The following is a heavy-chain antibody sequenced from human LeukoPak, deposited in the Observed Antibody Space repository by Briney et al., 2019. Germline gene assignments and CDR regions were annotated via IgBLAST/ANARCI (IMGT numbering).Heavy chain of an antibody. Sequence: ASVKVSCTASGGTFSSYAISWVRQAPGQGLEWMGRIIPILGIANYPQKFQGRVTITADKSTSTAYMELSSLRSEDTAVYYCARGEHPSFYYYYGMDVWGQGTTVTVSS. CDR1: GGTFSSYA. CDR2: IIPILGIA. CDR3: ARGEHPSFYYYYGMDV. V-gene: IGHV1-69*04. D-gene: IGHD1-26*01. J-gene: IGHJ6*02.